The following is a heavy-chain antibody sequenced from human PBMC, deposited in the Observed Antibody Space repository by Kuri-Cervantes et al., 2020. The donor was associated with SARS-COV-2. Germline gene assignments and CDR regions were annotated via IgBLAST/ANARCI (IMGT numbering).Heavy chain of an antibody. Sequence: GESLKISCAASGFTFSSYAMSWVRQAPGKGLEWVSAISGSGGSTYYADSVKGRFTISRDNSKNTLYLQMNSLRAEDTAVYCCAKGAAEGGSGWLFDYWGQGTLVTVSS. CDR3: AKGAAEGGSGWLFDY. D-gene: IGHD6-19*01. J-gene: IGHJ4*02. CDR2: ISGSGGST. V-gene: IGHV3-23*01. CDR1: GFTFSSYA.